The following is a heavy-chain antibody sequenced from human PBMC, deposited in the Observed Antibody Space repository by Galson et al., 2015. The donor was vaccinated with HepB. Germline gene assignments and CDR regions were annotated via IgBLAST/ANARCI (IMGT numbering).Heavy chain of an antibody. Sequence: SVKVSCKASGGTFSSYTISWVRQAPGQGLEWMGRIIPILGIANYAQKFQGRVTITADKSTSTAYMELSSLRSEDTAVYYCARVREVRGVINYYYYYYGMDVWGQGTTVTVSS. CDR2: IIPILGIA. CDR1: GGTFSSYT. V-gene: IGHV1-69*02. D-gene: IGHD3-10*01. J-gene: IGHJ6*02. CDR3: ARVREVRGVINYYYYYYGMDV.